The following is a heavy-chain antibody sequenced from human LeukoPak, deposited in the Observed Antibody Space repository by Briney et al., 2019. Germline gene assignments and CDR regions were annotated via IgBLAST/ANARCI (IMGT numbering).Heavy chain of an antibody. Sequence: GASVKVSCKASGYTFTSYYMHWVRQAPGQGLEWMGWISAYNGNTNYAQKLQGRVTMTTDTSTSTAYMALRSLRSDDTAVYYCARASAPYYDFWSGYYLDYWGQGTLVTVSS. CDR2: ISAYNGNT. CDR1: GYTFTSYY. CDR3: ARASAPYYDFWSGYYLDY. J-gene: IGHJ4*02. D-gene: IGHD3-3*01. V-gene: IGHV1-18*04.